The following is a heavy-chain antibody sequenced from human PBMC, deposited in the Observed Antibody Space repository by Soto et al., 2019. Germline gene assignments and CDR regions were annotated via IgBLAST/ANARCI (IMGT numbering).Heavy chain of an antibody. CDR1: GGSISSSSYY. J-gene: IGHJ5*02. Sequence: PSETLSLTCTVSGGSISSSSYYWGWIRQPPGKGLEWIGSIYYSGSTYYNPSLKSRVTISVATSTNQFSLKLSSVTAADTAVYYCARLDSRIMITFGGVTNNWFDPWGQGTLVTVSS. D-gene: IGHD3-16*01. V-gene: IGHV4-39*01. CDR3: ARLDSRIMITFGGVTNNWFDP. CDR2: IYYSGST.